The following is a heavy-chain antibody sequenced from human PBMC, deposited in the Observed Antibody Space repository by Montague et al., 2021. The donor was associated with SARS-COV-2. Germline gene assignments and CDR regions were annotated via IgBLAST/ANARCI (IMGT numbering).Heavy chain of an antibody. CDR3: ARDDYDILTGYYRSDY. CDR1: GFTFSSYW. CDR2: IKQDGSEK. V-gene: IGHV3-7*01. J-gene: IGHJ4*02. D-gene: IGHD3-9*01. Sequence: SLRLSCAASGFTFSSYWMSWVRQAPGKGLEWVANIKQDGSEKYYVDSVKGRFTISRDNAKNSLYLQMNSLRAEDTAVYYCARDDYDILTGYYRSDYWGQGTLVTVSS.